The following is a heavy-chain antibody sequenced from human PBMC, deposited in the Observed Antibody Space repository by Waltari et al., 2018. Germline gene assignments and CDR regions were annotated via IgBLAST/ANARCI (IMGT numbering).Heavy chain of an antibody. V-gene: IGHV4-59*01. CDR2: IYYSGST. J-gene: IGHJ4*02. D-gene: IGHD4-17*01. CDR3: ARVSGSFYGDPLEY. Sequence: QVQLQESGPGLVKPSETLSLTCTVSGGSISSYYWSWIRQPPGKGLELIGYIYYSGSTNYNPPLKSRVTISVDTSKNQLSLKLSSVTAADTAVYYCARVSGSFYGDPLEYWGQGTLVTVSS. CDR1: GGSISSYY.